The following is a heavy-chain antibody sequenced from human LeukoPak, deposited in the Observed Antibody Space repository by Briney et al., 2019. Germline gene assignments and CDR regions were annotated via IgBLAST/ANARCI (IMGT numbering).Heavy chain of an antibody. CDR3: TAGTNWFDP. Sequence: SETLSLTCAVYGGSFSGYYWSWIRQPPGKGLEWIGEINHSGSTNYNPSLKSRVTISVDTSKNRLSLKLSSVTAADTAVYYGTAGTNWFDPWGQGTLVTVSS. CDR2: INHSGST. CDR1: GGSFSGYY. J-gene: IGHJ5*02. V-gene: IGHV4-34*01. D-gene: IGHD6-13*01.